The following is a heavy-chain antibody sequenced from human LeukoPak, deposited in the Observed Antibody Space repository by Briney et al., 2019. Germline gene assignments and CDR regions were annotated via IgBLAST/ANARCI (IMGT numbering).Heavy chain of an antibody. V-gene: IGHV1-46*01. CDR1: GYTSTSYY. Sequence: ASVKVSCKASGYTSTSYYMHWVRQAPGQGLEWMGIINPSGGSTSYAQKFQGRVTMTRDTSTSTVYMELSSLRSEDTAVYYCARDRDSRAGVVPAAKGLDYWGQGTLVTVSS. J-gene: IGHJ4*02. D-gene: IGHD2-2*01. CDR2: INPSGGST. CDR3: ARDRDSRAGVVPAAKGLDY.